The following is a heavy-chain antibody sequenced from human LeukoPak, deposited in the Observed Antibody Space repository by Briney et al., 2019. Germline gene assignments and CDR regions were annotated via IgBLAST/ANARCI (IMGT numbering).Heavy chain of an antibody. CDR3: ARELVPDYTNGNYYSGWFDP. V-gene: IGHV4-59*01. J-gene: IGHJ5*02. D-gene: IGHD2-8*01. CDR1: GGSISSYY. Sequence: PSETLSLTCTVSGGSISSYYWSWIRQPPGKGLEWIGYIYYSGSTNYNPSLKSRVTISVDTSKNQFSLKLSSVTAADTAVYYCARELVPDYTNGNYYSGWFDPWGQGTLVTVSS. CDR2: IYYSGST.